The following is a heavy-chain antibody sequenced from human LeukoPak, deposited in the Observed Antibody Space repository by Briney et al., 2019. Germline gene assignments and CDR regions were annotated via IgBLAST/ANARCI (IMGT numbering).Heavy chain of an antibody. CDR2: IYTSGST. D-gene: IGHD3-3*01. J-gene: IGHJ6*03. CDR1: GGAISSYY. CDR3: ARDRTAWSGYSKKYYYYYYMDV. V-gene: IGHV4-4*07. Sequence: SETLSLTCTVSGGAISSYYWSWIRQPAGKGLEWIGRIYTSGSTNYNPSLKSRVTMSVDTSKNQFSLKLSSVTAADTAVYYCARDRTAWSGYSKKYYYYYYMDVWGKGTTVTVSS.